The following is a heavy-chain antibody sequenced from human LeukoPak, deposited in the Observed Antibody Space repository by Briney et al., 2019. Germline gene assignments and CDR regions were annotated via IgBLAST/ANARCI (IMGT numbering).Heavy chain of an antibody. CDR1: GFTFSSYW. D-gene: IGHD5-12*01. CDR3: AREGRVSGYDFAC. Sequence: QPGGSLRLSCAASGFTFSSYWMRWVRHAPGKGVVWVSRINSDGSSITYADSVKGRFTISTDNAKNTLYLQMNSLRVEDTAVYYCAREGRVSGYDFACWGQGTLVTVSS. CDR2: INSDGSSI. V-gene: IGHV3-74*03. J-gene: IGHJ4*02.